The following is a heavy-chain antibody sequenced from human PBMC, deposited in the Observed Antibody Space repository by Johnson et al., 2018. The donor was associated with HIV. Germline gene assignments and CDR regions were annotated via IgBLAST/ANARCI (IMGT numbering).Heavy chain of an antibody. J-gene: IGHJ3*01. V-gene: IGHV3-30*09. Sequence: QVQLVESGGGVVQPGRSLRLACVTSGFSISNYAMHWVRQAPGKGLAWVAVISYDGSNQYYADSVKGRFAISRDNSKNTLYLQMNSLRAEDTAVYYCASGDDDGFWGLGTWVTVSS. D-gene: IGHD5-12*01. CDR3: ASGDDDGF. CDR2: ISYDGSNQ. CDR1: GFSISNYA.